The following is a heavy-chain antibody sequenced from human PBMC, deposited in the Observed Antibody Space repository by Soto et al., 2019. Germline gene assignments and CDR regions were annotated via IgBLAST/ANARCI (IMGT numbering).Heavy chain of an antibody. J-gene: IGHJ4*02. CDR3: ASGSRDCSGGSCYSH. D-gene: IGHD2-15*01. Sequence: GESLKISCKASGYDFARHWIGWVLQLPVKGFGWMGIIYPVDSDTRYNPSFQGQVTISADQAITTAYLQWSSLRASDTAIYYCASGSRDCSGGSCYSHWGKGTLVTVSS. V-gene: IGHV5-51*01. CDR1: GYDFARHW. CDR2: IYPVDSDT.